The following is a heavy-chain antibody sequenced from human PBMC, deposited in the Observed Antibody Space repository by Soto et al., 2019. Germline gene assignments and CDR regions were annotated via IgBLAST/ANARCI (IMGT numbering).Heavy chain of an antibody. CDR1: GGTFSSYA. CDR2: IIPIFGTA. Sequence: SVKVSCKASGGTFSSYAISWVRQAPGQGLEWMGGIIPIFGTANYAQKFQGRVTITADESTSTAYMELSSLRSEDTAVYYCGQSGSDPEIVRWGQGTLVTSPQ. V-gene: IGHV1-69*13. J-gene: IGHJ4*02. CDR3: GQSGSDPEIVR. D-gene: IGHD1-26*01.